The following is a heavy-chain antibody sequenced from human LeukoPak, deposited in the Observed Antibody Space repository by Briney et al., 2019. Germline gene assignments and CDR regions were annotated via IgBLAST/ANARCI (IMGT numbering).Heavy chain of an antibody. D-gene: IGHD5-18*01. CDR3: ARGGYGIPFDY. J-gene: IGHJ4*02. Sequence: SETLSLTCTVSGGSISGYYWSWIRQPPGMGLEWIGYLYNSGSTRYNPSLKSRVTISVDASKNQFSLKLSSVTAADTAVYYCARGGYGIPFDYWGQGTLVTVSS. V-gene: IGHV4-59*01. CDR1: GGSISGYY. CDR2: LYNSGST.